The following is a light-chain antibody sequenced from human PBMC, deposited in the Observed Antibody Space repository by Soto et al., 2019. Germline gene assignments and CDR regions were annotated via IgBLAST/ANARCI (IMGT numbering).Light chain of an antibody. CDR1: QSVSSTY. CDR3: QQYGSSPQT. V-gene: IGKV3-20*01. Sequence: ELVLTQSPGTLSLSPGAGATLSCRASQSVSSTYLAWYQQKAGQAPRLLIYGASSRATGIPDRFSGSGSGTDCTLTISRLEPEDGAVYDCQQYGSSPQTFGQGTKVDIK. J-gene: IGKJ1*01. CDR2: GAS.